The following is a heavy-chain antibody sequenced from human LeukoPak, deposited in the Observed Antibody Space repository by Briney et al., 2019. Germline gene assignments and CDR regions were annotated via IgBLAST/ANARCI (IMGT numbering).Heavy chain of an antibody. Sequence: GGSLRLSCAASGFTFSDYWMHWVRQAPGKGLVWVSRINSDGINASYADSVKGRFTISRDNAKNTLNLQMNSLRAEDTAVYYCARDLGQYYDTSDNWFDPWGQGTLVTVSS. J-gene: IGHJ5*02. CDR1: GFTFSDYW. CDR2: INSDGINA. CDR3: ARDLGQYYDTSDNWFDP. V-gene: IGHV3-74*01. D-gene: IGHD3-22*01.